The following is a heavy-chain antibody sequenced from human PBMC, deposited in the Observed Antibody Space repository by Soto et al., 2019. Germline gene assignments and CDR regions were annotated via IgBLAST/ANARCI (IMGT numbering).Heavy chain of an antibody. J-gene: IGHJ4*02. D-gene: IGHD5-12*01. V-gene: IGHV4-30-2*01. CDR2: IYHSGST. Sequence: QLQLQESGSGLVKPSQTLSLTCAVSGGSISSGGYSWSWIRQPPGKGLEWIGYIYHSGSTYYNPSMTSRGTISVDRSKNQSSLTLSSVTAADTAVYCCAAGGGLPRYYWGQGTLVTVSS. CDR3: AAGGGLPRYY. CDR1: GGSISSGGYS.